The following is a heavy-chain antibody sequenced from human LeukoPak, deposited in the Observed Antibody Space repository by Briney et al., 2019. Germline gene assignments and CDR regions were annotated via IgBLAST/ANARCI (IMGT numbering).Heavy chain of an antibody. V-gene: IGHV1-18*01. J-gene: IGHJ3*02. D-gene: IGHD6-13*01. Sequence: ASVKVSCKASGYTFTSYGISWVRQAPGQGLEWMGWISAYNGNTNYAQKLQGRVTMTTDTSTSTAYMELRSLRSDDTAVYYCARARKQQLVGAFDIWGQGTMVTVSS. CDR2: ISAYNGNT. CDR3: ARARKQQLVGAFDI. CDR1: GYTFTSYG.